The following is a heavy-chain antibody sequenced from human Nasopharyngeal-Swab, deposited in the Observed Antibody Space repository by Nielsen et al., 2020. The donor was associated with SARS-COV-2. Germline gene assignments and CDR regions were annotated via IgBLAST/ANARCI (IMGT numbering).Heavy chain of an antibody. Sequence: GESLKISCAASGFTFSSYWMSWVRQAPGKGLEWVANIKHDGSEKYYVDSVKGRFTISRDNAKNSLYLQMNSLRAEDTAVYYCARDSQLELRSADYYYYGMDVWGQGTTVTVSS. J-gene: IGHJ6*02. CDR1: GFTFSSYW. CDR2: IKHDGSEK. D-gene: IGHD1-7*01. CDR3: ARDSQLELRSADYYYYGMDV. V-gene: IGHV3-7*03.